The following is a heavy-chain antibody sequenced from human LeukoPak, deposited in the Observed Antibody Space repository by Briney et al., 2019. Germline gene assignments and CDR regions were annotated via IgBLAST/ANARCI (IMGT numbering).Heavy chain of an antibody. J-gene: IGHJ4*02. Sequence: SQTLSLTCTVSGGXISSGGYYWSWIRQHPGKGLESIGYIYYSGSTYYNPSLKSRVTISVDTSKNQFSLKLSSVTAADTAVYYCARGPAVRGVIYFDYWGQGTLVTVSS. V-gene: IGHV4-31*03. CDR1: GGXISSGGYY. CDR2: IYYSGST. D-gene: IGHD3-10*01. CDR3: ARGPAVRGVIYFDY.